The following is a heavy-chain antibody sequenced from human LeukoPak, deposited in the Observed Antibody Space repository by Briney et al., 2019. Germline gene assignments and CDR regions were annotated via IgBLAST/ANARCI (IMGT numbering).Heavy chain of an antibody. CDR3: ARDPYSYDSSGYYRALDY. CDR2: ISAYNGNT. CDR1: GYTFTSHG. D-gene: IGHD3-22*01. Sequence: ASVKVSCKASGYTFTSHGISWVRQAPGQGLEWMGWISAYNGNTKYAQKLQDRVTMTTDTSTNTAYMELRSLRSDDTAVYYCARDPYSYDSSGYYRALDYWGQGTLVTVSS. V-gene: IGHV1-18*01. J-gene: IGHJ4*02.